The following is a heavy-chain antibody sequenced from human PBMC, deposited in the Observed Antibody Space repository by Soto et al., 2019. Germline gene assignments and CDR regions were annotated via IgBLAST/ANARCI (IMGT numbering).Heavy chain of an antibody. J-gene: IGHJ4*02. CDR3: AIYHLELFRFDY. Sequence: QVHLVQSGAEVKKPGASVKVSCMASGYTFTNFYIHWVRQAPGQGLEWMGIINPGGGSPHYAQKFRGRISMTRDTSTTTVYMDLSSLTSEDTAVYYCAIYHLELFRFDYWGQGTLVTVSS. CDR1: GYTFTNFY. V-gene: IGHV1-46*01. CDR2: INPGGGSP. D-gene: IGHD2-2*01.